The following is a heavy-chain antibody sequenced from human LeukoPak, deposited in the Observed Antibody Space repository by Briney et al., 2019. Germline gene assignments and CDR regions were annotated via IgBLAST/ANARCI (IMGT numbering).Heavy chain of an antibody. CDR3: ARGLVHDTSGYYSDY. J-gene: IGHJ4*02. CDR1: RFTFSSYG. D-gene: IGHD3-22*01. Sequence: GGSLRLSCVASRFTFSSYGMNWVRQAPGKGLEWVSSISSSSSYIYYADAVKGRFTISRDNAKNSLYLQMDSLRAEDTAVYYCARGLVHDTSGYYSDYWGQGTLVTVSS. V-gene: IGHV3-21*01. CDR2: ISSSSSYI.